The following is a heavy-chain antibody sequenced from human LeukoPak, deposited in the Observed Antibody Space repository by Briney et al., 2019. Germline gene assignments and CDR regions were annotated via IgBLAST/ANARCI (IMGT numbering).Heavy chain of an antibody. J-gene: IGHJ4*02. Sequence: GESLKISCKGSGYSFTSYWIGWVLQMPGKGLEWMVIIYPGDSDTRYSPSFQGQVTISDDKSISTAYLQWSSLKASDTAMYYCARHRPYSSGWLHFDYWGQGTLVTVSS. CDR1: GYSFTSYW. D-gene: IGHD6-19*01. V-gene: IGHV5-51*01. CDR2: IYPGDSDT. CDR3: ARHRPYSSGWLHFDY.